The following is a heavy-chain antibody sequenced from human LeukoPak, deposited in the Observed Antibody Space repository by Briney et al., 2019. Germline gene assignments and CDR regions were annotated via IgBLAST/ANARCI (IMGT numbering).Heavy chain of an antibody. Sequence: ASVKVSCKASGFTFTRYGISWVRQAPGQGLEWMGWISAYNGDTNYAQKFQGRATLTTDTSTSTAYMELRSLRSDDTAVYYCARDPSNTSGRYAYFDYWGQGTLVTVSS. CDR2: ISAYNGDT. CDR1: GFTFTRYG. CDR3: ARDPSNTSGRYAYFDY. D-gene: IGHD6-19*01. V-gene: IGHV1-18*01. J-gene: IGHJ4*02.